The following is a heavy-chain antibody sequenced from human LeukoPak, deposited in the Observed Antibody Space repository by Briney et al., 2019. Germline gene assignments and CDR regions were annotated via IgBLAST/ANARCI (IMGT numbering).Heavy chain of an antibody. CDR3: ARDGRIRGYCSSSCHSVDAFDI. D-gene: IGHD2-2*01. CDR1: GYTFTSYY. V-gene: IGHV1-46*01. J-gene: IGHJ3*02. Sequence: ASVKVSCKASGYTFTSYYMHWVRQAPGQGLEWMGIINPSGGSTSYAQKFQGRVTMTRDTSTSTVYMELSSVTAADTAVYYCARDGRIRGYCSSSCHSVDAFDIWGQGTMVTVSS. CDR2: INPSGGST.